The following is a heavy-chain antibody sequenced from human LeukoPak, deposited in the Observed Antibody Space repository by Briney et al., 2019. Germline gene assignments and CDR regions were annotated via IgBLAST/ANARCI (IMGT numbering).Heavy chain of an antibody. Sequence: SETLSLTCTVSGGSISSGGYYWSWIRQHPGKGLEWIGYIYYSGSTYYNPSLKSRVTISVDTSKNQFSLKLSSVTAADTAVYYCARLTGTSHYYYMDVWGKGTTVTVSS. CDR3: ARLTGTSHYYYMDV. D-gene: IGHD1-7*01. J-gene: IGHJ6*03. CDR2: IYYSGST. V-gene: IGHV4-31*03. CDR1: GGSISSGGYY.